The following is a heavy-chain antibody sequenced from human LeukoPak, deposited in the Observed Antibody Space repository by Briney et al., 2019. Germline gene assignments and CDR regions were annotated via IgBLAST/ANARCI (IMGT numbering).Heavy chain of an antibody. Sequence: SETLSLTCTVSGGSISSSCYYWGWIRQPPGKGLEWIGSIYYSGSTYYNPSLKSRVTISVDTSKNQFSLKLSSVTAADTAVYYCARLPGYSYGVHWGQGTLVTVPS. CDR1: GGSISSSCYY. D-gene: IGHD5-18*01. CDR2: IYYSGST. V-gene: IGHV4-39*01. J-gene: IGHJ4*02. CDR3: ARLPGYSYGVH.